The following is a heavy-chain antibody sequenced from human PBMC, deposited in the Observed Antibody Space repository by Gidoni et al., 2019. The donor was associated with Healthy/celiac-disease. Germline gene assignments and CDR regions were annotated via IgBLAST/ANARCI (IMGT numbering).Heavy chain of an antibody. D-gene: IGHD3-22*01. CDR2: IYYSGST. CDR1: GGSIRSSSYY. CDR3: ASLVREYYDSSGYVYWYFDL. V-gene: IGHV4-39*01. J-gene: IGHJ2*01. Sequence: ETLSLTCTVSGGSIRSSSYYWGWIRQPPGKGLEWIGSIYYSGSTYYNPSLKSRVTISVDTSKNQFSLKLSSVTAADTAVYYCASLVREYYDSSGYVYWYFDLWGRGTLVTVSS.